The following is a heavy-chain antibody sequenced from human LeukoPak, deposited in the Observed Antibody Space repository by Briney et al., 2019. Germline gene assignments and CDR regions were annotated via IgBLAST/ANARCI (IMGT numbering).Heavy chain of an antibody. J-gene: IGHJ6*03. Sequence: SETLSLTCAVYGGSFSGYYWSWIRQPPGKGLEWIGEINHSGSTNYNPSLKSRVTISVDTSKNQFSLKLSSVTAADTAVYYCARRNYGSGSSYNWYYSYCMDVWGKGTTVTISS. D-gene: IGHD3-10*01. CDR2: INHSGST. CDR3: ARRNYGSGSSYNWYYSYCMDV. CDR1: GGSFSGYY. V-gene: IGHV4-34*01.